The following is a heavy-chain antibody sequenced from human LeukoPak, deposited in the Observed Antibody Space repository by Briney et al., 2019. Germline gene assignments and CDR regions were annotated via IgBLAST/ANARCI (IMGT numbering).Heavy chain of an antibody. CDR1: GPVFYTFG. CDR3: ARSLVVGATYPYR. Sequence: PGGSLRLSCTSSGPVFYTFGAHWVRQAPGKGLEWLAFIEADGSGQLYANSVKGRFSISRDNAKNSLYLQLNSLRAEDTAVYYCARSLVVGATYPYRWGQGTLVTVSS. D-gene: IGHD1-26*01. V-gene: IGHV3-33*01. CDR2: IEADGSGQ. J-gene: IGHJ5*02.